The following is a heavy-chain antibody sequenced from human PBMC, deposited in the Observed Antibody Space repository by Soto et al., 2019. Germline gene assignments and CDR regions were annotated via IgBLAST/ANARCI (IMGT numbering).Heavy chain of an antibody. CDR2: INHSGST. CDR3: AIFDGSTQPRYFDY. D-gene: IGHD2-2*01. V-gene: IGHV4-34*01. Sequence: SETLSLTCAVYGGSFSGYYWSWIRQPPGKGLEWIGEINHSGSTNYNPSLKSRVTISVDTSKNQFSLKLSSVTAADTAVYYCAIFDGSTQPRYFDYXGQGTLVTVSS. J-gene: IGHJ4*02. CDR1: GGSFSGYY.